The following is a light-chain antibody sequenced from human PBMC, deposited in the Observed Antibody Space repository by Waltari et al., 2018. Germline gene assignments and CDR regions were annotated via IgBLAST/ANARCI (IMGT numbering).Light chain of an antibody. CDR1: SSGLGTYDF. CDR2: DVN. CDR3: LSYTTSYTWL. Sequence: QSALTQPASVSGSPGQSLTISCAGSSSGLGTYDFVTWYQQLPGTVPKLILFDVNKRPSGISARFSGSKSGNTASLTISGLLPEDEADYFCLSYTTSYTWLFGGGTRVTVL. J-gene: IGLJ3*02. V-gene: IGLV2-14*03.